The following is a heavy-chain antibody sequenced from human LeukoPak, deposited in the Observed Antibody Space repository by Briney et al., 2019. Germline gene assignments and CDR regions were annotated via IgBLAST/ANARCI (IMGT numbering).Heavy chain of an antibody. V-gene: IGHV1-69*05. CDR2: IIPIFGTA. CDR3: ARGRDGGGELPESAAFDT. D-gene: IGHD1-26*01. Sequence: GASVKVSCKASGGTFSSYAISWVRQAPGQGLEWMGGIIPIFGTANYAQKFQGRVTITTDESTSTAYMELSSLRSEDTAVYYCARGRDGGGELPESAAFDTWGQGTMVIVSS. J-gene: IGHJ3*02. CDR1: GGTFSSYA.